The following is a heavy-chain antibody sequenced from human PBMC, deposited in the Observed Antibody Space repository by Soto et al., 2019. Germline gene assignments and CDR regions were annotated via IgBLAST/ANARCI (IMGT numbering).Heavy chain of an antibody. V-gene: IGHV3-7*03. Sequence: GGSLRLSCEASGFMFSDYWMTWVRQAPGKGLEWVANIKQDGSEKHYVDSVKGRFTISRDNTKKSLYLQMSSLRAEDTAVYYCARGEGAGLFGMDVWGQGTTVTVSS. CDR2: IKQDGSEK. CDR3: ARGEGAGLFGMDV. CDR1: GFMFSDYW. J-gene: IGHJ6*02. D-gene: IGHD1-26*01.